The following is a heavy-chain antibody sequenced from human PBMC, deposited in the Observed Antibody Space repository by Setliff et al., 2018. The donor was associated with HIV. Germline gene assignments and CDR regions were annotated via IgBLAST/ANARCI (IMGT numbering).Heavy chain of an antibody. CDR2: IYHGGST. CDR1: GGSISSRNW. J-gene: IGHJ4*02. Sequence: SETLSLTCAVSGGSISSRNWWSWVRQPPGKGLEWIGEIYHGGSTNYNPSLKSRVTISVDKSKNQFSLKLASVTAADTAVYYCASGEPYYYDSTGYSGNYFDYWGQGTLGT. V-gene: IGHV4-4*02. D-gene: IGHD3-22*01. CDR3: ASGEPYYYDSTGYSGNYFDY.